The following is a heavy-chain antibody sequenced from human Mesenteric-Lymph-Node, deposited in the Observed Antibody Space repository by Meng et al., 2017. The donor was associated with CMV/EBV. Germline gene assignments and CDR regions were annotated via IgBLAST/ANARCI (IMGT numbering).Heavy chain of an antibody. V-gene: IGHV3-23*01. CDR3: AKDPNDFWSAYYHGLDV. Sequence: GESLKISCAASGFTFNNFAMAWVRRAPGKGLEWVSAIGAGGGSTYYADSVKGRFTISRDNSENTLYLQINSLRVEDTAVYFCAKDPNDFWSAYYHGLDVWGQGTTVTVSS. J-gene: IGHJ6*02. CDR2: IGAGGGST. D-gene: IGHD3-3*01. CDR1: GFTFNNFA.